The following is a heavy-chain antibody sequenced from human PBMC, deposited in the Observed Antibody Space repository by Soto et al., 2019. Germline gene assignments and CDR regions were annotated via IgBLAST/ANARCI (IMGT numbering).Heavy chain of an antibody. CDR1: GYSFTSYW. Sequence: PGESLKISCKGSGYSFTSYWIGWVRQMPGKGLEWMGIIYPGDSDTRYSPSLQGQVTISADKSISTAYLQWSSLKASDTAMYYCARPTTVVTPMIRYYYYYGMDVWGQGTTVTVSS. CDR3: ARPTTVVTPMIRYYYYYGMDV. V-gene: IGHV5-51*01. CDR2: IYPGDSDT. J-gene: IGHJ6*02. D-gene: IGHD4-17*01.